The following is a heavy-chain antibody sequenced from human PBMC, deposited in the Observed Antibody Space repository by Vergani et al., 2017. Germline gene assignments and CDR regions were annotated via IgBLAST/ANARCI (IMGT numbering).Heavy chain of an antibody. CDR1: GFTFDDYA. CDR3: AKEGRATRHAFDI. CDR2: ISWNSGSI. V-gene: IGHV3-9*01. D-gene: IGHD1-26*01. J-gene: IGHJ3*02. Sequence: EVQLLESGGGLVQPGRSLRLSCAASGFTFDDYAMHWVRQAPGKGLEGVSGISWNSGSIGYADSVKGRFTISRDNAKNSLYLQMNSLRAEDTALYYCAKEGRATRHAFDIWGQGTMVTVSS.